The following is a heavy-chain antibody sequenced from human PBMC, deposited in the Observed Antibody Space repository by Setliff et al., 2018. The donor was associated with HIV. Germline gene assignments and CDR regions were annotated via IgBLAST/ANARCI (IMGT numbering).Heavy chain of an antibody. CDR2: FSYIDEP. CDR1: GVSVRGGDH. D-gene: IGHD3-10*01. CDR3: ARKGVDLYFGVDAFDM. V-gene: IGHV4-61*08. J-gene: IGHJ3*02. Sequence: SETLSLTCTVSGVSVRGGDHWSWIRQPPGKGLEWIGYFSYIDEPYINYLEYFNPSLKSRIAFSLDKSQNQFSLTLTSVTAADTSVYYCARKGVDLYFGVDAFDMWGQGTMVTVSS.